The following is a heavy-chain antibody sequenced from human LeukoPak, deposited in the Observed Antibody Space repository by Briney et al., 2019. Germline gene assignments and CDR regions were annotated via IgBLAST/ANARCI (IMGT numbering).Heavy chain of an antibody. CDR3: ARDTPRIVATTRLFDY. J-gene: IGHJ4*02. CDR2: ISAYNGNT. V-gene: IGHV1-18*01. D-gene: IGHD5-12*01. Sequence: GASVKVSCKASGYTFTCYGISWVRQAPGQGLEWMGWISAYNGNTNYAQKLQGRVTMTTDTSTSTAYMELRSLRSDDTAVYYCARDTPRIVATTRLFDYWGQGTLVTVSS. CDR1: GYTFTCYG.